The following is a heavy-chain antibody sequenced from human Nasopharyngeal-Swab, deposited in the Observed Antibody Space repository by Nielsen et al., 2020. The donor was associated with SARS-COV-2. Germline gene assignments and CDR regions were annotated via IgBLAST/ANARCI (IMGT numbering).Heavy chain of an antibody. CDR3: ARGRGYYDSSGYYYKTDYYYYYMDV. V-gene: IGHV4-39*07. J-gene: IGHJ6*03. CDR2: IYYSGST. Sequence: WIRQPPGKGLEWIGSIYYSGSTNYNPSLKSRVTISVDTSKNQFSLKLSSVTAADTAVYYCARGRGYYDSSGYYYKTDYYYYYMDVWGKGTTVTVSS. D-gene: IGHD3-22*01.